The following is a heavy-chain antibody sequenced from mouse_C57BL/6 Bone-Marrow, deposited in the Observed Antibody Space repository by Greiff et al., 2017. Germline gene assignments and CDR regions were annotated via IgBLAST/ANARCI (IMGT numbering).Heavy chain of an antibody. V-gene: IGHV1-64*01. J-gene: IGHJ3*01. CDR2: IHPNSGST. D-gene: IGHD1-1*01. Sequence: QVQLQQPGAELVKPGASVKLSCKASGYTFTSYWMHWVKQRPGQGLEWIGMIHPNSGSTNYNEKFKSKATLTVDKSSSTAYMQLSSLTSEDSAVYYCARSPYYYGSSPFAYWGQGTLVTVSA. CDR3: ARSPYYYGSSPFAY. CDR1: GYTFTSYW.